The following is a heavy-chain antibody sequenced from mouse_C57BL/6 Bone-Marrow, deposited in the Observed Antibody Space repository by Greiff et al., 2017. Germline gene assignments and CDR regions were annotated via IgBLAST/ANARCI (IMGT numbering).Heavy chain of an antibody. Sequence: VQLQQSGAELVRPWTSVKLSCTASGYSFTSYCMHWVKQRPGQGLEWIGVIDPSDSSTYYNQTFNGKATLTVYTSSSPAYMQLSSLTSEDSAIYYCAGDDGYWGQGTTLTVSS. CDR3: AGDDGY. CDR2: IDPSDSST. CDR1: GYSFTSYC. J-gene: IGHJ2*01. V-gene: IGHV1-59*01. D-gene: IGHD2-3*01.